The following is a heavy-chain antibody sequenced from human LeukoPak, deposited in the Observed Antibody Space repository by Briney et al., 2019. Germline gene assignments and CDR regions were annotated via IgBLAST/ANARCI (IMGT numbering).Heavy chain of an antibody. D-gene: IGHD3-10*01. CDR2: IYSGGST. Sequence: TGGSLRLSCAASGFTFSNVWMNWVRQAPGKGLEWVSVIYSGGSTYYADSVKGRFTISRDNSKNTLYLQMNSLRAEDTAVYYCAREGIWFGEHLIDYWGQGTLVTVSS. CDR3: AREGIWFGEHLIDY. CDR1: GFTFSNVW. J-gene: IGHJ4*02. V-gene: IGHV3-53*01.